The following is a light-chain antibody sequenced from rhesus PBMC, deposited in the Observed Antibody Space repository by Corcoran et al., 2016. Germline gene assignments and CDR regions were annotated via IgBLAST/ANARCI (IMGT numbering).Light chain of an antibody. V-gene: IGLV2-32*02. CDR1: NSDIGGYNY. CDR2: DVN. CDR3: SSYSGTNTYI. Sequence: QAALTQPRSVSGSPGQSVTISCTGTNSDIGGYNYVSWYQQHPGTAPKLMIYDVNKRPSGVSDRFSGSKSGNTASLTISGLLAEDEADYYCSSYSGTNTYIFDAGTRLTVL. J-gene: IGLJ1*01.